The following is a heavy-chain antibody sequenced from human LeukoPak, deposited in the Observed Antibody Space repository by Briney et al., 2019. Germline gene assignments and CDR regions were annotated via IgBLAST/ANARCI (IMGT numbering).Heavy chain of an antibody. D-gene: IGHD6-13*01. V-gene: IGHV3-9*01. CDR1: GFTFDDYA. CDR3: AKDLEYSSSWPHFDY. Sequence: GRSLRLSCAASGFTFDDYAMHWVRQAPGKGLEWVSGISWNSGSIGYADSVKGRFTISRDNAKNSLYLQMNSLRAEDTALYYCAKDLEYSSSWPHFDYWGQGTLVTVSS. CDR2: ISWNSGSI. J-gene: IGHJ4*02.